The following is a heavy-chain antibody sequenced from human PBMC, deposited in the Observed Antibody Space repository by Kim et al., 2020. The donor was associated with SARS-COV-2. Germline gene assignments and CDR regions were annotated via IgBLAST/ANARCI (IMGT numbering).Heavy chain of an antibody. CDR1: GFTFSSYS. CDR3: ARGEMGPDYGDYIDY. D-gene: IGHD4-17*01. CDR2: ISSSSSYI. J-gene: IGHJ4*02. V-gene: IGHV3-21*01. Sequence: GGSLRLSCAASGFTFSSYSMNWVRQAPGKGLVWVSSISSSSSYIYYADSVKGRFTISRDNAKNSLYLQMNSLRAEDTAVYYCARGEMGPDYGDYIDYWGQGTLVTVSS.